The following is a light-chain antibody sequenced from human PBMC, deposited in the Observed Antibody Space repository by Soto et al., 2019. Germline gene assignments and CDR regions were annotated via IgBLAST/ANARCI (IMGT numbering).Light chain of an antibody. J-gene: IGKJ1*01. CDR2: KAS. CDR1: QSISSW. CDR3: QQYDTYRT. Sequence: DIRMTQSPSTLSASVGDRVTITCRASQSISSWLAWYQQKPGKAPKLLIYKASSLESGVSSRFSGSGSWTEFTLAFTGLPPDDFETYYCQQYDTYRTFGQGTKVEIK. V-gene: IGKV1-5*03.